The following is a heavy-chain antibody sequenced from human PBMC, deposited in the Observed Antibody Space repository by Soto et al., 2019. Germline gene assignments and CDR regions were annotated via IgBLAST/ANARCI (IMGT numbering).Heavy chain of an antibody. D-gene: IGHD2-2*01. CDR1: GGSISSSSYY. J-gene: IGHJ4*02. CDR3: ASTSIDCSSTSCYAFDY. Sequence: PLETLSLTCTVSGGSISSSSYYWGWIRQPPGKGLEWIGSIYYSGSTYYNPSLKSRVTISVDTSKNQFSLKLSSVTAADTAVYYCASTSIDCSSTSCYAFDYWGQGTLVTVSS. V-gene: IGHV4-39*01. CDR2: IYYSGST.